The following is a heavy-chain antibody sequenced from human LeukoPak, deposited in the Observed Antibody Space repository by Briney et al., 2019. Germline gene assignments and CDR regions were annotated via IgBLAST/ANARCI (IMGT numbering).Heavy chain of an antibody. D-gene: IGHD1-1*01. CDR1: GFTLKNYW. J-gene: IGHJ4*02. CDR3: AKDFNWAFDY. CDR2: INQDGSEK. Sequence: GGSLRLSCGASGFTLKNYWMSWVRQAPGKGLEWVANINQDGSEKYYVDSVKGRLTISRDISKNTVYLQMNSLRVEDTAVYYCAKDFNWAFDYWGQGTLVTVSS. V-gene: IGHV3-7*04.